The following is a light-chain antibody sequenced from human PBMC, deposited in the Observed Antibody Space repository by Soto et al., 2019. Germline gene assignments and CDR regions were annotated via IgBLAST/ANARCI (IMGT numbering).Light chain of an antibody. CDR1: SSDVGGYNY. CDR2: GVS. Sequence: QAVVTQPASVSGSPGQSITISCTGTSSDVGGYNYVSWYQQHPGKAPKLMIYGVSNRPSGVSNRFSGSKSGNTASLTISGLQAEDEAHYYCSSYTSSSPLYVFATGTKLTVL. V-gene: IGLV2-14*01. CDR3: SSYTSSSPLYV. J-gene: IGLJ1*01.